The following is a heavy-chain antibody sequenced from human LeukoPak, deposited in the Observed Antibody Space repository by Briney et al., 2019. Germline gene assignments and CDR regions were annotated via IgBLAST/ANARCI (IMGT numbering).Heavy chain of an antibody. D-gene: IGHD2-15*01. Sequence: PGGSLSLSCAASGLTFSDDAMSWFRQAPGKGLEWVSGITSGFTPHYADSVKGRFTISRDNSKNTFHLQLNSLRAEDTAVYYCAKDYSESRVADVFFEYWGQGTLVTVSS. CDR3: AKDYSESRVADVFFEY. J-gene: IGHJ4*02. CDR1: GLTFSDDA. V-gene: IGHV3-23*01. CDR2: ITSGFTP.